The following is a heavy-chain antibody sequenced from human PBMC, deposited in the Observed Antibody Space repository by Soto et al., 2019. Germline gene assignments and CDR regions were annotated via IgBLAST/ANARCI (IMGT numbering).Heavy chain of an antibody. D-gene: IGHD3-10*01. CDR1: GVTFTSSA. V-gene: IGHV1-58*02. CDR3: AAAMVRGVLVDY. Sequence: SVKVSCKASGVTFTSSAMQWVRQARGQRLEWIGWIVVGSGNTNYAQKFQERVTITRDMSASTAYMELSSLRSEDTAVYYCAAAMVRGVLVDYWGQGTLVTVSS. J-gene: IGHJ4*02. CDR2: IVVGSGNT.